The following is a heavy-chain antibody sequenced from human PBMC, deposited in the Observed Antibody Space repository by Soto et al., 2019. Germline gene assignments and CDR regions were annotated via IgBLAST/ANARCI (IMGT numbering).Heavy chain of an antibody. CDR1: GYTFTGYY. V-gene: IGHV1-2*02. Sequence: ASVKVSCKASGYTFTGYYMHWVRQAPGQGLEWMGWINPNSGGTNYAQKFQGRVTMTRDTSISTAYMELSRLRSDDTAVYYCARGGYYYDSSGYSFDYWGQGTLVTASS. D-gene: IGHD3-22*01. CDR3: ARGGYYYDSSGYSFDY. J-gene: IGHJ4*02. CDR2: INPNSGGT.